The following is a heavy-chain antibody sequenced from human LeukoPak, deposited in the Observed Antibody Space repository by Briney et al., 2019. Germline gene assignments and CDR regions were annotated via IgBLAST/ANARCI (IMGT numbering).Heavy chain of an antibody. CDR3: ARSSIRSGSYRFLYFDY. D-gene: IGHD1-26*01. CDR2: ISSSSSYI. J-gene: IGHJ4*02. V-gene: IGHV3-21*01. Sequence: GGSLRLSCAASGFTFSSYSMNWVRQAPGKGLEWVSSISSSSSYIYYADSVKGRFTISRDNAKNSLYLQMNSLRDEDTAVYYCARSSIRSGSYRFLYFDYWGQGTLVTVSS. CDR1: GFTFSSYS.